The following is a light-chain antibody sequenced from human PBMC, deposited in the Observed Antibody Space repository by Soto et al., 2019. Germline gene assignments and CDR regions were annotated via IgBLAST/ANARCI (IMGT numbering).Light chain of an antibody. Sequence: EIVLTQSPGTLSLSPGERATLSCRASQSVSSNYLAWYQQKPGQAPRLLIYGASNRATGVPDRFSASGSGTDFTLSISSLEHEDFAVYYCQQHGGSPLTFGGGTKVEIK. CDR1: QSVSSNY. CDR3: QQHGGSPLT. J-gene: IGKJ4*01. CDR2: GAS. V-gene: IGKV3-20*01.